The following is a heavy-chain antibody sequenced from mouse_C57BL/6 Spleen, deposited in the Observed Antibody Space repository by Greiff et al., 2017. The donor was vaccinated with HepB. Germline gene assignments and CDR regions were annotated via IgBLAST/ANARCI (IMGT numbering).Heavy chain of an antibody. Sequence: QVQLQQPGAELVKPGASVKLSCKASGYTFTSYWMQWVKQRPGQGLEWIGEIDPSDSYTNYNQKFKGKATLTVDTSSSTAYMQLSSLTSEDSAVYYCARYPYYYGSSYNYFDYWGQGTTLTVSS. V-gene: IGHV1-50*01. D-gene: IGHD1-1*01. CDR3: ARYPYYYGSSYNYFDY. J-gene: IGHJ2*01. CDR2: IDPSDSYT. CDR1: GYTFTSYW.